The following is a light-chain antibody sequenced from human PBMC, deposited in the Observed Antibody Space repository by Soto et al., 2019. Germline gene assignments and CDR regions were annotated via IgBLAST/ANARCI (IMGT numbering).Light chain of an antibody. CDR1: SGSIASNY. V-gene: IGLV6-57*04. CDR3: HTYDSDNVI. Sequence: NFMLTQPHSVSESPGKTVTISCTRSSGSIASNYVQWYQQRPGSAPTSVIYDDNQRPSGVPDRFSGSIDSSSNSASLTISGLKTEDEADYYCHTYDSDNVIIGGGTKLTVL. CDR2: DDN. J-gene: IGLJ2*01.